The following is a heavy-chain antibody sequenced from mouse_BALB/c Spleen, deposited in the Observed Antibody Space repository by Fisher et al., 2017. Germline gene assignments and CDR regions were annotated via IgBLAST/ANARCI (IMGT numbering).Heavy chain of an antibody. V-gene: IGHV1-15*01. Sequence: HKFKGKATLTADKSSNTAYMQLSSLTSEDSAVYYCTSMDYWGQGTSVTVSS. J-gene: IGHJ4*01. CDR3: TSMDY.